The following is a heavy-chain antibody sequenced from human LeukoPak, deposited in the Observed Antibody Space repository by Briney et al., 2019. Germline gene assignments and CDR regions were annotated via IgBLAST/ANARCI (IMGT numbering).Heavy chain of an antibody. D-gene: IGHD4-11*01. Sequence: PSETLSLTCTVSGGCITNTNYYWAWIRQPPGEGLEWIGSVYHSGITYYTPSLKSRVSISVDTSKNQFSLKVTSVTAADTAVCYCAREWQYQFDYWGQGSLVTVSS. CDR2: VYHSGIT. J-gene: IGHJ4*02. CDR3: AREWQYQFDY. V-gene: IGHV4-39*07. CDR1: GGCITNTNYY.